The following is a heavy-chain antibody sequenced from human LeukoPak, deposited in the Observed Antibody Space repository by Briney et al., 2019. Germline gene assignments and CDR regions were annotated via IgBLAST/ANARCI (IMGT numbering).Heavy chain of an antibody. Sequence: PSETLSLTGTVSGGSISSGGFYWSWIRQHPGKGLEWLGSIFYSGSTFYNPSLKSRLSMSVDTSKNQFSLKLNSVTVADTAVYYCARTAGGKDHDFWGQGTLVTVSS. CDR3: ARTAGGKDHDF. CDR1: GGSISSGGFY. J-gene: IGHJ4*02. V-gene: IGHV4-31*03. D-gene: IGHD6-13*01. CDR2: IFYSGST.